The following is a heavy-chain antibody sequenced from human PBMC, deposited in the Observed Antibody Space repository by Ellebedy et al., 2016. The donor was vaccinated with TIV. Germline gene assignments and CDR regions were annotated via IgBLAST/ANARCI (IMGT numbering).Heavy chain of an antibody. CDR2: IYYTGRT. CDR1: GGSFSGYS. D-gene: IGHD4/OR15-4a*01. J-gene: IGHJ4*02. CDR3: AANYAAYFDY. V-gene: IGHV4-59*08. Sequence: MPSETLSLTCAVYGGSFSGYSWSWIRQSPGKGLNWIGYIYYTGRTNYNPSLKSRVTISVDTSKNQFSLKLGSVTAADTAVYYCAANYAAYFDYWGQGTLVTVSS.